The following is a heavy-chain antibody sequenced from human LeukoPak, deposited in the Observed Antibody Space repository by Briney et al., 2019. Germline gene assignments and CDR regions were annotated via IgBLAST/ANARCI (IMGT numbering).Heavy chain of an antibody. CDR1: GFTFSSYW. CDR3: AKATGYDSSTYPDY. CDR2: INSDGSST. J-gene: IGHJ4*02. V-gene: IGHV3-74*01. Sequence: GGSLRLSCAASGFTFSSYWMHWVRQAPGKGLVWVSRINSDGSSTSYADSVKGRFTISRDNAKNSLYLQMNSLRAEDTALYYCAKATGYDSSTYPDYWGQGILVTVSS. D-gene: IGHD3-22*01.